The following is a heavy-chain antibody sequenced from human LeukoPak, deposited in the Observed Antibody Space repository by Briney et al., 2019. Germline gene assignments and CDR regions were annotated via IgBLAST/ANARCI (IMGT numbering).Heavy chain of an antibody. CDR2: MNPNSGNT. CDR1: GYTFTSYD. J-gene: IGHJ2*01. V-gene: IGHV1-8*03. D-gene: IGHD4-17*01. Sequence: ASVKVSCKASGYTFTSYDISWVRQATGQGLEWMGWMNPNSGNTGYAQKFQGRVTITRNTSISTAYMELSSLRSEDTAVYYCAREGTTVRYFDLWGRGTLVTVSS. CDR3: AREGTTVRYFDL.